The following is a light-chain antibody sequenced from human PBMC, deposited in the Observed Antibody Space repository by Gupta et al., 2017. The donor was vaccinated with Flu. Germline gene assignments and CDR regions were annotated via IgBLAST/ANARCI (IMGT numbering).Light chain of an antibody. CDR2: AAS. Sequence: DIQMTQPPSSLSASVGDRVTITCRASQSISSYLNWYQQKPGKAPKLLLYAASSLQSGVPSRFSGSGSGTDFTLTIISLQPEDFATYYCQQSYSTRLTFGPGTKVDIK. J-gene: IGKJ3*01. CDR1: QSISSY. CDR3: QQSYSTRLT. V-gene: IGKV1-39*01.